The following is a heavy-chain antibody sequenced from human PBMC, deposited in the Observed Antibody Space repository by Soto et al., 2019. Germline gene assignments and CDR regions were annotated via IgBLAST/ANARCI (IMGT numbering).Heavy chain of an antibody. Sequence: QVQLVQSGAEVKKPGSSVKVSCKASGGTFSSYAISWVRQAPGQGLEWMGGIIPIFGTANYAQKFQGRVTITADESTSTAYRELSSLRCEDTAVYYCAREIYSSGSDHEGYYYGMDVWGQGTTVTVSS. J-gene: IGHJ6*02. CDR3: AREIYSSGSDHEGYYYGMDV. CDR2: IIPIFGTA. V-gene: IGHV1-69*12. CDR1: GGTFSSYA. D-gene: IGHD5-18*01.